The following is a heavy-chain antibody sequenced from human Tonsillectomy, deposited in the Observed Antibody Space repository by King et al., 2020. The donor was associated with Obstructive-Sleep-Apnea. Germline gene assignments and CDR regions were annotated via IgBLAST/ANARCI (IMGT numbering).Heavy chain of an antibody. CDR3: ARDRLLTGSDY. Sequence: VQLVEFGGGLVQPGGSLRLSCAASGFTFSSYWMHWVRQAPGKGLVWVSRINSDGSITSYTDSVKDRVTISRYNATNTLYLQMNSLRAEDTAVYYCARDRLLTGSDYWGQGTLVTVSS. CDR1: GFTFSSYW. D-gene: IGHD3-9*01. J-gene: IGHJ4*02. CDR2: INSDGSIT. V-gene: IGHV3-74*01.